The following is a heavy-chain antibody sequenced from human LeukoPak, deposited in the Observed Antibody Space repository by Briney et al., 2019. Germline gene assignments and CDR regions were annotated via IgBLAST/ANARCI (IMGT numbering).Heavy chain of an antibody. CDR2: VYTSGST. V-gene: IGHV4-4*07. Sequence: SEILSLTCTASGCSISSYYWNWIRQPAGKGLEWIGRVYTSGSTNYNPALKSRVTMSVDTSKNQFSLKLSSVTAADTAVYYCASSHVYGGNSLDYWGQGTLVTVSS. CDR1: GCSISSYY. J-gene: IGHJ4*02. CDR3: ASSHVYGGNSLDY. D-gene: IGHD4-23*01.